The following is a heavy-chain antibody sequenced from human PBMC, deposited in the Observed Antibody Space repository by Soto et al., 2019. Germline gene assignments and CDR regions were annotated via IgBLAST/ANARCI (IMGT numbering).Heavy chain of an antibody. D-gene: IGHD3-3*01. J-gene: IGHJ4*02. CDR3: ARLFYEDFWSGSPPDY. Sequence: PSETLSLTCTVSGGSISSYYWSWIRQPPGKGLEWIGYIYYSGSTNYNPSLKSRVTISVDTSKNQFSLKLSSVTAADTAVYYCARLFYEDFWSGSPPDYWGQGTLVTVSS. CDR2: IYYSGST. CDR1: GGSISSYY. V-gene: IGHV4-59*08.